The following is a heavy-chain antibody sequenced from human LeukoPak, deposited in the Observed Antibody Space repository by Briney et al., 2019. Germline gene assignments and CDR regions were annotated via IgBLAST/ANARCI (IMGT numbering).Heavy chain of an antibody. CDR1: GFTFSSYA. V-gene: IGHV3-23*01. CDR3: ANRYSGSYSRFDY. D-gene: IGHD1-26*01. CDR2: ISGSGGSR. J-gene: IGHJ4*02. Sequence: PGGSLRLSCAASGFTFSSYAMSWVRQAPGKGLEWVSDISGSGGSRYYADSVKGRFTISRDNSKNTLYLQMNRLRAEDTAVYYCANRYSGSYSRFDYWGQGTLGTVSS.